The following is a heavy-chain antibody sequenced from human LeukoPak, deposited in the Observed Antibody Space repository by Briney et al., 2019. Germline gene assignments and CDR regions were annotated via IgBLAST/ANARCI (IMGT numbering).Heavy chain of an antibody. CDR1: GYTFTSYG. CDR2: IIPIFGTA. V-gene: IGHV1-69*13. Sequence: ASVKVSCKASGYTFTSYGISWVRQAPGQGLEWMGGIIPIFGTANYAQKFQGRVTITADESTSTAYMELSSLRSEDTAVYYCARDDDAFDIWGQGTMVAVSS. J-gene: IGHJ3*02. CDR3: ARDDDAFDI.